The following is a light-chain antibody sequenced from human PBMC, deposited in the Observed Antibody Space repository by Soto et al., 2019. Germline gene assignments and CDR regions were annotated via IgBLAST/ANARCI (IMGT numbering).Light chain of an antibody. CDR1: QSVSSSY. CDR2: GAS. J-gene: IGKJ5*01. V-gene: IGKV3-20*01. Sequence: EIVLTQSPGTLSLSPGERATLSCRASQSVSSSYLAWYQQKRDQAPRLLIYGASSRATGIPDRFSGSGSGTDFTLTISRLEPEDFAVYYCQQYGSSPPITFGQGTRLEIK. CDR3: QQYGSSPPIT.